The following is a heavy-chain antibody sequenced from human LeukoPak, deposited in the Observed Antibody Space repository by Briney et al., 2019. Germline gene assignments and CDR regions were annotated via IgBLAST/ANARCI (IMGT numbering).Heavy chain of an antibody. CDR1: GGSFSGYN. CDR3: ARDRRGRHSGSLDS. D-gene: IGHD6-19*01. CDR2: INDSGYT. Sequence: TSETLSLTCGVFGGSFSGYNWTWIRQPPGKGLERIGEINDSGYTNFNPSLKSRVTISLDTYKNQFSLRLSSVAAADTAVYYCARDRRGRHSGSLDSWGQGTLVTVSS. J-gene: IGHJ5*01. V-gene: IGHV4-34*01.